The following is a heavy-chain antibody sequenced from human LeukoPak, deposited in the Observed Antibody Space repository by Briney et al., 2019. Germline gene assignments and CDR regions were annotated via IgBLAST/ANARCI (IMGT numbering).Heavy chain of an antibody. CDR1: GFTFSNYE. CDR2: ISSGGSTV. D-gene: IGHD2-15*01. CDR3: ARGSLWCSGGSCYSDY. Sequence: GGSLRLSCAASGFTFSNYEMHWVRRAPGKGLEWVSYISSGGSTVYYADSVKGRFTVSRDNAKNSLYLQVSSLRAEDTAVYYCARGSLWCSGGSCYSDYWGQGTLVTVSS. V-gene: IGHV3-48*03. J-gene: IGHJ4*02.